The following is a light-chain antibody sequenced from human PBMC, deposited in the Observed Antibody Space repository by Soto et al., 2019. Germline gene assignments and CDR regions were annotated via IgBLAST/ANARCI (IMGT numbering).Light chain of an antibody. CDR2: VGTGGIVG. J-gene: IGLJ2*01. CDR1: SGYGNYK. Sequence: QSVLTQPPSASASLGASVTLTCTLSSGYGNYKVDWYQQRPGKGPRFVMRVGTGGIVGSKGDGIPDRFSVLGSGLNRYLTIKNIQEEDESDYHCGADPGSGSNFVVFGGGTKLTVL. CDR3: GADPGSGSNFVV. V-gene: IGLV9-49*01.